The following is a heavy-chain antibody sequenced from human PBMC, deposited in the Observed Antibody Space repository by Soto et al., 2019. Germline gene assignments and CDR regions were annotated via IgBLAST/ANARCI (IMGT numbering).Heavy chain of an antibody. J-gene: IGHJ5*02. CDR3: ARRITGTSGRFDP. Sequence: PSETLSLTCTVSGGSISSSSYYWGWIRQPPGKGLEWIGSIYYSGSTYYNPSLKSRVTISVDTSKNQFSLKLSSVTAADTAVYYCARRITGTSGRFDPWGQGTLVTVSS. CDR1: GGSISSSSYY. V-gene: IGHV4-39*01. CDR2: IYYSGST. D-gene: IGHD1-7*01.